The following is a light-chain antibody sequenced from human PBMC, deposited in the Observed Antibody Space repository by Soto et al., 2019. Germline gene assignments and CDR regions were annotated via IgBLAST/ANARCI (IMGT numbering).Light chain of an antibody. V-gene: IGKV1-12*01. Sequence: DIQMTQSPSSVSGSVGDRVTITCRASQDITWWLAWYQQKPGKAPKLLIYGASSLQSGVPSRFSGSGSETEFTPTISSLQPDDFATYYCQQYNSYPWTFGQGTKVDIK. J-gene: IGKJ1*01. CDR3: QQYNSYPWT. CDR1: QDITWW. CDR2: GAS.